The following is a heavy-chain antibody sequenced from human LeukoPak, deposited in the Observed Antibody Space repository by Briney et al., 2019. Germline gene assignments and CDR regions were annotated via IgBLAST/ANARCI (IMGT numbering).Heavy chain of an antibody. V-gene: IGHV4-31*03. D-gene: IGHD6-13*01. Sequence: SQTLSLTCTVSGGSIGSGGYYWRWIRQHPGKGLEWIGYIYYSGSTYYNPSLKSRVTISVDTSKNQFSLKLSSVTAADTAVYYCARDGYGAAAGSFDYWGQGTLVTVSS. CDR1: GGSIGSGGYY. CDR2: IYYSGST. CDR3: ARDGYGAAAGSFDY. J-gene: IGHJ4*02.